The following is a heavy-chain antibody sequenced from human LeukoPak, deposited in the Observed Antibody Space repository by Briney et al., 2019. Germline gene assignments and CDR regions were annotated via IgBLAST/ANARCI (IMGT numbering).Heavy chain of an antibody. V-gene: IGHV3-30*02. CDR3: ARDSHLWFGENGAFDI. J-gene: IGHJ3*02. Sequence: GGSLRLSCAASGFTFSSYGMHWVRQAPGKGLEWVAFIRYDGSNKYYADSVKGRFTISRDNAKNSLYLQMNSLRAEDTAVYYCARDSHLWFGENGAFDIWGQGTMVTVSS. CDR1: GFTFSSYG. CDR2: IRYDGSNK. D-gene: IGHD3-10*01.